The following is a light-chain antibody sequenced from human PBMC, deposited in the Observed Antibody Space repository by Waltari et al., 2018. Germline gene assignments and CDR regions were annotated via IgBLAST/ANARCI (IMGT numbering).Light chain of an antibody. Sequence: SALPHPPSPAGSPGRSLTIPCTGSSSYVGGYNFVSWYQQHPGKAPKLLIYEVSKRPSGVPDRFSGSKSDNTASLTVSGLQAEDEADYYCSSYAGSSTFFGGGTKLTVL. CDR2: EVS. CDR3: SSYAGSSTF. V-gene: IGLV2-8*01. CDR1: SSYVGGYNF. J-gene: IGLJ2*01.